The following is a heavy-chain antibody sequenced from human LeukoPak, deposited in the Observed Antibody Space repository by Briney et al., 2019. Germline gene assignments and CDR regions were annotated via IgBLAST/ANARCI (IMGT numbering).Heavy chain of an antibody. CDR2: IIPIFGTA. Sequence: GASVKVSCKASGGTFSSYAISWVRQAPGQGLEWMGGIIPIFGTANYAQKFQGRVTITADKSTSTAYMELSSLRSEDTAVYYCATNLIYCGGDCYTFDPWGQGTLVTVSS. V-gene: IGHV1-69*06. D-gene: IGHD2-21*02. CDR1: GGTFSSYA. CDR3: ATNLIYCGGDCYTFDP. J-gene: IGHJ5*02.